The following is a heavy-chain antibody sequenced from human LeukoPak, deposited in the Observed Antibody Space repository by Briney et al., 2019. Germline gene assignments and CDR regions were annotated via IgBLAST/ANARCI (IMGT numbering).Heavy chain of an antibody. Sequence: NRGESLKISCKGSGYSFTSYWIGWVRQMPGKGLEWMGIIYPGDSDTRYSPSFQGQVTISADKSISTAYLQWSSLKASDTAMYYCARLARNGYYYDSSGPEDYWGQGTLVTVSS. J-gene: IGHJ4*02. CDR1: GYSFTSYW. V-gene: IGHV5-51*01. CDR3: ARLARNGYYYDSSGPEDY. D-gene: IGHD3-22*01. CDR2: IYPGDSDT.